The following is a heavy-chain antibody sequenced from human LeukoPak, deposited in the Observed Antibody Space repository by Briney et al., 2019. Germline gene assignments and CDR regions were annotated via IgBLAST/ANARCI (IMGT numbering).Heavy chain of an antibody. V-gene: IGHV3-23*01. J-gene: IGHJ4*02. D-gene: IGHD2-21*02. CDR1: GFTFTSYA. CDR2: ISGSGGST. CDR3: AKDRLLNCRGDCYIFDH. Sequence: GGSLRLSCVASGFTFTSYAMSWVRQAPGKGLEWVSAISGSGGSTYYADSVKGRFTISRDNSKNTLYLQVNGLRTEDTAVYYCAKDRLLNCRGDCYIFDHWGQGTVVTVSS.